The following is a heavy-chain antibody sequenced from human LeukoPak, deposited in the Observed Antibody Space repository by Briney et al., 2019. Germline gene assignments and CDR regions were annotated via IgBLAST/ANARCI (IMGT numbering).Heavy chain of an antibody. D-gene: IGHD4-11*01. V-gene: IGHV1-18*01. CDR2: ISSYNGNT. CDR1: GYTFTSYG. Sequence: GASVKVSCKASGYTFTSYGISWVRQAPGQGLEWMGWISSYNGNTNYAQKLQGRVTMTTDTSTTTAYMELKSLRSDDTAVYYCARTTHRPSDAFDIWGQGAMVTVSS. CDR3: ARTTHRPSDAFDI. J-gene: IGHJ3*02.